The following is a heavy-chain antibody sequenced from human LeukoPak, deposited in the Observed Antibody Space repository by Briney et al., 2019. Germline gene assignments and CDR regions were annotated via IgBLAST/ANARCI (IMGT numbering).Heavy chain of an antibody. V-gene: IGHV4-34*01. J-gene: IGHJ3*02. CDR3: ARDGRSWFGELFGGFAFDI. CDR1: GGSFSGYY. D-gene: IGHD3-10*01. Sequence: ETLSLTCAVYGGSFSGYYWSWIRQPPGKGLEWIGEINHSGSTNYNPSLKSRVTISVDTSKNQFSLKLSSVTAADTAVYYCARDGRSWFGELFGGFAFDIWGQGTMVTVSS. CDR2: INHSGST.